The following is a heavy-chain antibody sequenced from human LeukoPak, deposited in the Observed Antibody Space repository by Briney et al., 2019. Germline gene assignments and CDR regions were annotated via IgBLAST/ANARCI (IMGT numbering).Heavy chain of an antibody. V-gene: IGHV1-18*01. CDR2: ISVYNGNT. D-gene: IGHD2-15*01. Sequence: ASVKVSCKASGYTFTSYGISWVRQAPGQGLEWMGWISVYNGNTNYAQKLQGRVTMTTDTSTSTAYMELRSLRSDDTAVYYCARYCSGGSCNYMDVWGKGTTVTISS. CDR1: GYTFTSYG. J-gene: IGHJ6*03. CDR3: ARYCSGGSCNYMDV.